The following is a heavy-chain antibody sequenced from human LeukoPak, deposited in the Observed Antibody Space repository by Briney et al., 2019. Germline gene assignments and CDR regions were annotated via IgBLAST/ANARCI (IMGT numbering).Heavy chain of an antibody. Sequence: GGSLRLSCAAAGLAVSSNYRSWVRQAPGKGLEWVSVIYSGGSTYYADSVKGRFTISRDNSKNTLYLQMNSLRAEDTAVYYCARDPSSGSHSGDYWGQGTLVTVSS. V-gene: IGHV3-53*01. CDR1: GLAVSSNY. D-gene: IGHD1-26*01. J-gene: IGHJ4*02. CDR3: ARDPSSGSHSGDY. CDR2: IYSGGST.